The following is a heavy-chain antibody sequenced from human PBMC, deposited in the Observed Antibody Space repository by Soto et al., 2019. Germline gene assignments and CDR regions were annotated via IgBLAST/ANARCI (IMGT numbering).Heavy chain of an antibody. V-gene: IGHV3-30*03. CDR3: ATKSSFHVEN. CDR1: GFTFSDYD. Sequence: QVQLVESGGGVVQPGRSLRLSCAASGFTFSDYDMHWVRQAPGKGLEWVAVLSYDGSTNHYADSLKGRFTIYRDNSASTLFLHMNGLRAEDTAVDCCATKSSFHVENWGQGTLVTVSS. J-gene: IGHJ4*02. CDR2: LSYDGSTN. D-gene: IGHD6-13*01.